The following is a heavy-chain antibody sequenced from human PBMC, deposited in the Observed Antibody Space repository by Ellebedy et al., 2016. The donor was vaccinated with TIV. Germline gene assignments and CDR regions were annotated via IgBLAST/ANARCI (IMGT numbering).Heavy chain of an antibody. CDR2: IYPGDSDT. D-gene: IGHD2-2*01. V-gene: IGHV5-51*01. J-gene: IGHJ4*02. CDR3: ARWGLKRVVPAASDY. Sequence: GESLKISCKGSGYTFTTYWIGWVRQMPGKGLEWMGIIYPGDSDTRYSPSFQGQVTISADKSISTAYLQWSSLKASDTAMYYCARWGLKRVVPAASDYWGQGTLVTVSS. CDR1: GYTFTTYW.